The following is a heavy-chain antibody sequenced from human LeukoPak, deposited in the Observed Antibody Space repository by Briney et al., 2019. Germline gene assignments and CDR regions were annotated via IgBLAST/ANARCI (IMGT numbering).Heavy chain of an antibody. CDR2: IYYSGST. D-gene: IGHD6-13*01. J-gene: IGHJ5*02. Sequence: PSETLSLTCTVSGGSISSSSYYWDWIRQPPGKGLEWIGSIYYSGSTYYNPSLKSRVTISVDTSKNQFSLKLSSVTAADTAVYYCARHDSSSWYNWLDPWGQGTLVTVSS. V-gene: IGHV4-39*01. CDR3: ARHDSSSWYNWLDP. CDR1: GGSISSSSYY.